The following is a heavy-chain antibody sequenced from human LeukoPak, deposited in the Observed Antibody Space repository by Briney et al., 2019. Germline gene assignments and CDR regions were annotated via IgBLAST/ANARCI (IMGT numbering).Heavy chain of an antibody. J-gene: IGHJ4*02. D-gene: IGHD5-18*01. CDR1: GFTLSSYA. CDR2: ISGSGCST. Sequence: GAALRLSSATYGFTLSSYAMSWLRKAPGKGLDWVPDISGSGCSTYYADSVKGRFTISRDNSKNTLYLQMNSLRAEDTAVYYCAKEVHGYGGYYFDYWGQGTLVTVSS. CDR3: AKEVHGYGGYYFDY. V-gene: IGHV3-23*01.